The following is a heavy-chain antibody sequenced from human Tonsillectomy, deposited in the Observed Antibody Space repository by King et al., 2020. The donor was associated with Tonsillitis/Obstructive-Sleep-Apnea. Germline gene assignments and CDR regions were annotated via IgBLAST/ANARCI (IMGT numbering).Heavy chain of an antibody. J-gene: IGHJ4*02. D-gene: IGHD4-17*01. Sequence: VQLVESGAEVKKPGASVKVSCKASGYTFTGYYLHWVRQAPGQGLGWMGWINPNSGGTNYAQKFQGRVTMTRDTSISTAYMELSRLRSDDTAVYYCARDSHGDYYPVIYGGQGTLVTVSS. CDR1: GYTFTGYY. V-gene: IGHV1-2*02. CDR3: ARDSHGDYYPVIY. CDR2: INPNSGGT.